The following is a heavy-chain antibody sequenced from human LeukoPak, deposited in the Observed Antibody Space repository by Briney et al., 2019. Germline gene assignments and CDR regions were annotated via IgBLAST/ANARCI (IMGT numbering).Heavy chain of an antibody. J-gene: IGHJ4*02. CDR2: ISSSSSYI. CDR1: GFMFDDYD. CDR3: ARGTMFPYYFDY. V-gene: IGHV3-21*01. Sequence: GGSLRLSCVASGFMFDDYDMSWVRQAPGKGLEWVSFISSSSSYIYYADSVKGRFTISRDNAKNSLYLQMNSLRAEDTAVYYCARGTMFPYYFDYWGQGSLVTVSS. D-gene: IGHD3-10*02.